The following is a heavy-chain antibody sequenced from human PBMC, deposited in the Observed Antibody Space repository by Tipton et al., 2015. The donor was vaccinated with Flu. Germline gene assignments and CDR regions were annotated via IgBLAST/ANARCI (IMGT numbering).Heavy chain of an antibody. CDR2: INYGGTS. J-gene: IGHJ5*02. D-gene: IGHD3-3*01. Sequence: LRLSCAVYGGSFTGYYWIWIRQSPGKGLEWIGEINYGGTSTYPPSLRSRLTLSIATSRKQFSLNLVSVTAADTATYCCASRFLGNGGFDPWGQGTLVTVST. CDR3: ASRFLGNGGFDP. V-gene: IGHV4-34*01. CDR1: GGSFTGYY.